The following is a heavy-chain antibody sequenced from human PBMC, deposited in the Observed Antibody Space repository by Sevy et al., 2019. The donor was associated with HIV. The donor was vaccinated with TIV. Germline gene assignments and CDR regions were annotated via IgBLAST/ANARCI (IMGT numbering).Heavy chain of an antibody. Sequence: ASVKVSCKASGYTFTDYFMHWVRQAPGQGLEWMGWINSNNNGTNYAQKFQGRVTMTRDTSINTAYMELRGLRYDDTAVYYCARDGRYCSTSSCYLGYYAKDVWGQGTTVTVSS. CDR1: GYTFTDYF. D-gene: IGHD2-2*01. CDR3: ARDGRYCSTSSCYLGYYAKDV. CDR2: INSNNNGT. V-gene: IGHV1-2*02. J-gene: IGHJ6*02.